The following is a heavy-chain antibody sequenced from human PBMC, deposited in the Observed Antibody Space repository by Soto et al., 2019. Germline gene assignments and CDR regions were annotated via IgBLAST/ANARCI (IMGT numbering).Heavy chain of an antibody. Sequence: ASVKVSCKASGYTFTGYYMHWVRQAPGQGLEWMGWINPNSGGTNYAQKFQGWVTMTRDTSSSTAYMELSRLRSDDTAVYYCARDGEPSGSYHAFDIWGQGTMVTVSS. CDR1: GYTFTGYY. CDR3: ARDGEPSGSYHAFDI. V-gene: IGHV1-2*04. CDR2: INPNSGGT. D-gene: IGHD1-26*01. J-gene: IGHJ3*02.